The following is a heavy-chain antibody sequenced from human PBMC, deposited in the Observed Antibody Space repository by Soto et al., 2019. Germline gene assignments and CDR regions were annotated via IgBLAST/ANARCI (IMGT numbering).Heavy chain of an antibody. J-gene: IGHJ3*02. CDR2: IIPIFGTA. CDR3: ARVYYYDSSGTGRAFDI. Sequence: SVKVSCKASGGTLSSYAISWVRQAPGQGLEWMGGIIPIFGTANYAQKFQGRVTITADESTSTAYMELSSLRSEDTAVYYCARVYYYDSSGTGRAFDIWGQGTMVTVSS. V-gene: IGHV1-69*13. D-gene: IGHD3-22*01. CDR1: GGTLSSYA.